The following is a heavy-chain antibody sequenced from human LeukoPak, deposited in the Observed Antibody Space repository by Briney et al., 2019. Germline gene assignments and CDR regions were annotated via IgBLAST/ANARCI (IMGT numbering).Heavy chain of an antibody. CDR2: INHSGST. J-gene: IGHJ3*02. CDR3: AREEYNWNYVGALDI. V-gene: IGHV4-34*01. Sequence: SETLSLTCAVYGGSFSGYYWSWIRQPPGKGLEWIGEINHSGSTNYNPSLKSRVTISVDTSKNQFSLELSSVTAADTAVYYCAREEYNWNYVGALDIWGQGTMVTVSS. D-gene: IGHD1-7*01. CDR1: GGSFSGYY.